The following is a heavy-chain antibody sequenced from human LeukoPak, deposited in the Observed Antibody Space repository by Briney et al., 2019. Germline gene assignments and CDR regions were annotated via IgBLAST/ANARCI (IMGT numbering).Heavy chain of an antibody. V-gene: IGHV3-23*01. D-gene: IGHD1-7*01. Sequence: GGSLRLSCAASRFTFSSYAMSWVRQAPGKGLEWVSAISGSGGSTYHADSVKGRFTISRDNSKNTLYLQMNSLRAEDTAVYYCAKALVITGTHDYWGQGTQVTVSS. J-gene: IGHJ4*02. CDR3: AKALVITGTHDY. CDR2: ISGSGGST. CDR1: RFTFSSYA.